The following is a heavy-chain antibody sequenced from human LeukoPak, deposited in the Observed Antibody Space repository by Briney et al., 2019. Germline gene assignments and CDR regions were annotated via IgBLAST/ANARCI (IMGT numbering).Heavy chain of an antibody. CDR3: AKGLVVRGYYYYGMDV. V-gene: IGHV3-30*18. Sequence: GTSLRLSCAASGFTFSSYGMHWVRQAPGKGLEWVAVISYDGSNKYYADSVKGRFTISRDNSKNTLYLQMNSLRAEDTAVYYCAKGLVVRGYYYYGMDVWGKGTTVTVSS. CDR2: ISYDGSNK. CDR1: GFTFSSYG. D-gene: IGHD2-2*01. J-gene: IGHJ6*04.